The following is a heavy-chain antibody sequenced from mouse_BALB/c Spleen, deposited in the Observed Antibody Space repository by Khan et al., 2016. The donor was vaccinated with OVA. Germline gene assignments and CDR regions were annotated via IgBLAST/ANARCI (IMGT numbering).Heavy chain of an antibody. CDR2: ISYSGST. CDR1: GYSITSGYG. V-gene: IGHV3-2*02. Sequence: EVQLQESGPGLVKPSQSLSLTCTVTGYSITSGYGWNWIRQFPGNIQEWMGYISYSGSTNYNPSLKSRISITRDTSKNQFFLQLNSVTTEDTATYYCARTARIKYWGQGTTLTVSS. J-gene: IGHJ2*01. CDR3: ARTARIKY. D-gene: IGHD1-2*01.